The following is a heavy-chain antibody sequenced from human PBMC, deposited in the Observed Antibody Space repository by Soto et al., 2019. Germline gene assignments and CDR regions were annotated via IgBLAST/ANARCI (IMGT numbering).Heavy chain of an antibody. Sequence: SVKVSCKASGGTFSSYAISWVRQAPGQGLEWMGGIIPIFGTANYAQKFQGRVTITADESTSTAYMELSSLRSEDTAVYYCARAIGIAARPDYYYGMDVWGQGTTVTVSS. CDR2: IIPIFGTA. CDR3: ARAIGIAARPDYYYGMDV. V-gene: IGHV1-69*13. CDR1: GGTFSSYA. J-gene: IGHJ6*02. D-gene: IGHD6-6*01.